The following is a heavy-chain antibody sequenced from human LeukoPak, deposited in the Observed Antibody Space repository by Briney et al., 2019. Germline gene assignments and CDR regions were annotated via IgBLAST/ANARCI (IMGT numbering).Heavy chain of an antibody. CDR1: GGSISSGGYY. CDR2: IYHSGST. Sequence: SETLSLTCTVSGGSISSGGYYWSWIRQPPGKGLEWIGYIYHSGSTYYNPSLKSRVTISVDRSKNQFSLKLSSVTAADTAVYYCARSTLGNGDPFDYRGQGTLVTVSS. CDR3: ARSTLGNGDPFDY. D-gene: IGHD7-27*01. V-gene: IGHV4-30-2*01. J-gene: IGHJ4*02.